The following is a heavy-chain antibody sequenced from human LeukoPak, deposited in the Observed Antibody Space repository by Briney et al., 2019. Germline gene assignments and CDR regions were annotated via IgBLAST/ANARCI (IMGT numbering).Heavy chain of an antibody. CDR3: ARGAWGQVTFTY. CDR1: GYTFFTYG. V-gene: IGHV1-18*01. D-gene: IGHD3-10*01. CDR2: ISADTHNT. Sequence: GASVKVSCKASGYTFFTYGITWVRQAPGQGLEWMGWISADTHNTIYAQNLQARVTMTTDTSTTTAYMELRSLTSDDTAVYYCARGAWGQVTFTYWGQGTLVTVSS. J-gene: IGHJ4*02.